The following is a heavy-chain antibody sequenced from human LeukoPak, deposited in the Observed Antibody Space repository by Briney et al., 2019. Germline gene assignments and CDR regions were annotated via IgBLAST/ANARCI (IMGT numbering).Heavy chain of an antibody. Sequence: GGSLRLSCAASGFTFTSYAMSWVRQAPGRGLEWVSAISGSGGSTYYADSVKGRFTISRDNSKNTLYLQMNSLRAEDTAVYYCAKMIVVVALRYFDYWGQGTLVTVSS. J-gene: IGHJ4*02. CDR1: GFTFTSYA. V-gene: IGHV3-23*01. D-gene: IGHD3-22*01. CDR2: ISGSGGST. CDR3: AKMIVVVALRYFDY.